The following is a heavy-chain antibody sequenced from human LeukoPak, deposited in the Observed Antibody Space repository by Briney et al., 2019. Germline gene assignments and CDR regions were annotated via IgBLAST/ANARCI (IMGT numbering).Heavy chain of an antibody. CDR1: GGSISSYY. Sequence: SETLSLTCTVSGGSISSYYWSWIRQPPGKGLEWIGYIYYSGSTNYNPSLKSRVTISVDTSKNQFSLKLSSVTAADTAVYYCARVYSYYDSIDAFDIWGQGTMVTVSS. CDR2: IYYSGST. V-gene: IGHV4-59*01. D-gene: IGHD3-22*01. CDR3: ARVYSYYDSIDAFDI. J-gene: IGHJ3*02.